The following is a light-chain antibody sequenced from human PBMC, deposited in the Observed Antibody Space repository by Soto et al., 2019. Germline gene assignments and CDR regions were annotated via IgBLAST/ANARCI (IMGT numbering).Light chain of an antibody. Sequence: QSVLTQPPSASGSPGQSVTISCTGTSSDVGGHDFVSWYQQFPGKAPKLVIYDVDKRPSGVPDRFSGSKSGNTASLTVSGLQAEDEGDYYCAAWDDSLNGPLFGGGTQLTVL. CDR1: SSDVGGHDF. V-gene: IGLV2-8*01. CDR2: DVD. CDR3: AAWDDSLNGPL. J-gene: IGLJ3*02.